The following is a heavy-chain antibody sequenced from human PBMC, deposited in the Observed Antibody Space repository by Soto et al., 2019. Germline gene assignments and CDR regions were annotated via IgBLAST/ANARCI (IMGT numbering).Heavy chain of an antibody. J-gene: IGHJ6*02. CDR3: AVGGVAARGYYYYGMDV. V-gene: IGHV3-23*01. CDR1: GFSFSNYA. D-gene: IGHD6-6*01. CDR2: ISGSSGTI. Sequence: GGSLRLSCAASGFSFSNYAMGWVRQAPGKGLDWVSAISGSSGTIYYADSVKGRFTISRDTSKSTLDLQMNSLRAEDTAVYYCAVGGVAARGYYYYGMDVWGQGTTVTVSS.